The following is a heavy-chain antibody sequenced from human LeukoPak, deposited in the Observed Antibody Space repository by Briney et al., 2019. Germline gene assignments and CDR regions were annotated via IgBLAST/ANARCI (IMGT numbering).Heavy chain of an antibody. CDR3: ARWVGNRNWFDP. Sequence: SETLSLTCTVSGGSISSGSYLWGCIRQSPGKGLEWIGSISYSGSTYYNPSLKSRVTVSVDTSKNQFSLKVTSVTAAVTAVYYCARWVGNRNWFDPWGQGTLVTVSS. CDR2: ISYSGST. V-gene: IGHV4-39*07. CDR1: GGSISSGSYL. J-gene: IGHJ5*02. D-gene: IGHD1-26*01.